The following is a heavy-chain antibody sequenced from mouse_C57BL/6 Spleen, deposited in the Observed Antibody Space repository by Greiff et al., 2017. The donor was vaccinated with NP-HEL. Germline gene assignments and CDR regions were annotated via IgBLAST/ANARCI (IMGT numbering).Heavy chain of an antibody. J-gene: IGHJ4*01. D-gene: IGHD1-3*01. CDR1: GYTFTDYY. Sequence: QVQLQQSGAELVRPGASVKLSCKASGYTFTDYYINWVKQRPGQGLEWIARIYPGSGNTYYNEKFKGKATLTAEKSSSTAYMQLSSLTSEDASVYFSAKVGVNYAMDYWGQGTSVTVSS. CDR3: AKVGVNYAMDY. CDR2: IYPGSGNT. V-gene: IGHV1-76*01.